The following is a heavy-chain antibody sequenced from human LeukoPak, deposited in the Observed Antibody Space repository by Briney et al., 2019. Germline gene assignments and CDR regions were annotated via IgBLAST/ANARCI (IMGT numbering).Heavy chain of an antibody. Sequence: PGGSLRLSCAASGFTFSSYAMHWVRQAPGKGLEWVAVISYDGSNKYYADSVKGRFTISRDNSKNTLYLQMNSLRAEDTAVYYCARDLLATMRPSDFDYWGQGTLVTVSS. J-gene: IGHJ4*02. CDR3: ARDLLATMRPSDFDY. V-gene: IGHV3-30-3*01. CDR2: ISYDGSNK. CDR1: GFTFSSYA. D-gene: IGHD5-24*01.